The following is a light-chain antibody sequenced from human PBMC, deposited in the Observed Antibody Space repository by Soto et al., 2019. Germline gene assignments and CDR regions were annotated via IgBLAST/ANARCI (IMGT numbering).Light chain of an antibody. V-gene: IGKV1-33*01. J-gene: IGKJ2*01. Sequence: DIQMTQSPPSLAASVGDRVTLTCQASQDLTNYLNWYQQKPGEAPKLLIYDTITLEEGVPSRFSGGGSGTDFTFTISGLQPEDAAIYSCQQYVNLPYTFGQGTKLEIK. CDR2: DTI. CDR3: QQYVNLPYT. CDR1: QDLTNY.